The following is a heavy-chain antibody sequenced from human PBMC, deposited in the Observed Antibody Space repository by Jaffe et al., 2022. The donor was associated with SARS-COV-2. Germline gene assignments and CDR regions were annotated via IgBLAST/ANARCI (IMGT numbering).Heavy chain of an antibody. Sequence: QVQLQESGPGLVKPSQTLSLTCSVSGDSISSAGYYCSWVRQPAGEGLEWIGHIYTDGNSNYNPSLKSRVTISLDTSKNQFSLRLNSVTAADTAIYFCTRNLVHGPGSYWGQGILVTVSS. CDR1: GDSISSAGYY. CDR3: TRNLVHGPGSY. V-gene: IGHV4-61*02. J-gene: IGHJ4*02. CDR2: IYTDGNS. D-gene: IGHD3-10*01.